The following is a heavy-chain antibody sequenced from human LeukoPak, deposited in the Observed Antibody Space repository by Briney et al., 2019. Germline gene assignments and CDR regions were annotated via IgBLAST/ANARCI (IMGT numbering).Heavy chain of an antibody. V-gene: IGHV4-59*12. CDR1: GDSINSYY. D-gene: IGHD3-22*01. CDR3: ARDLYYDSASARWVDY. Sequence: SETLSLTCTVSGDSINSYYWSWIRQPPGEGLEWIGYIYYLGTTNYNPSLKSRVTISVDTSKNQFSLKLSSVTAADTAVYYCARDLYYDSASARWVDYWGQGTLVTVSS. J-gene: IGHJ4*02. CDR2: IYYLGTT.